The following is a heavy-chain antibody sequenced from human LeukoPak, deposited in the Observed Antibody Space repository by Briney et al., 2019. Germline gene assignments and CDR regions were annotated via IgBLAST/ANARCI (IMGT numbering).Heavy chain of an antibody. J-gene: IGHJ6*03. CDR2: INHSGST. D-gene: IGHD6-13*01. Sequence: SETLSLTCDVYSGSFGGYYWSWIRQPPGKGLEWIGEINHSGSTSYNPSLKSRVSISVDASKNQFSLKLSSVTAADTAVYYCARDRSVRAPRIAAASGPLYYYYYYMDVWGKGTTVTVSS. V-gene: IGHV4-34*01. CDR3: ARDRSVRAPRIAAASGPLYYYYYYMDV. CDR1: SGSFGGYY.